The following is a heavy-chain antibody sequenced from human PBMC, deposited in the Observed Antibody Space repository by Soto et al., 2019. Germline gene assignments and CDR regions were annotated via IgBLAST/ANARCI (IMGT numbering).Heavy chain of an antibody. Sequence: SETLSLTCAVYGGAFSGYYWSWIRQPPGKGLEWIGEINHSGSTNYNPSLKSRVTISVDTSKNQFSLKLSSVTAADTAVYYCARRRGMPGYCSGGSCYEFDPWGQGTLVTVSS. CDR1: GGAFSGYY. D-gene: IGHD2-15*01. V-gene: IGHV4-34*01. CDR2: INHSGST. CDR3: ARRRGMPGYCSGGSCYEFDP. J-gene: IGHJ5*02.